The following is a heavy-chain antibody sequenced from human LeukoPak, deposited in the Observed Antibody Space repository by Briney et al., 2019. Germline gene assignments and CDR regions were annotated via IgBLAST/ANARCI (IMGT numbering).Heavy chain of an antibody. Sequence: GGSLRLSCAASGFPFSSFDMSWARQARGKGLEWVSSVSGSGTSTYYADSVKGRFTISRDNSKNTLYLQMNSLRAEDTAVYYCAKEMTYFDTSGYSSGLDYWGQGTLVTVSS. D-gene: IGHD3-22*01. V-gene: IGHV3-23*01. CDR2: VSGSGTST. J-gene: IGHJ4*02. CDR1: GFPFSSFD. CDR3: AKEMTYFDTSGYSSGLDY.